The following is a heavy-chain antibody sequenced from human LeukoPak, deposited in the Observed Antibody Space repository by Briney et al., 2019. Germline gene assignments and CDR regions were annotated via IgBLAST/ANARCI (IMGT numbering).Heavy chain of an antibody. CDR3: AKEGFRKGWKLLPTGARPYYFDY. Sequence: GGSHRLSCAASGSTFSDYYMSWIRQDPGKGLECVSYISSRGSSIYYADSLMGRFSISRDNSKYTLYLQMNSLRPEDTAIYYCAKEGFRKGWKLLPTGARPYYFDYWGQGTLVTVSS. CDR2: ISSRGSSI. D-gene: IGHD2-15*01. J-gene: IGHJ4*02. CDR1: GSTFSDYY. V-gene: IGHV3-11*04.